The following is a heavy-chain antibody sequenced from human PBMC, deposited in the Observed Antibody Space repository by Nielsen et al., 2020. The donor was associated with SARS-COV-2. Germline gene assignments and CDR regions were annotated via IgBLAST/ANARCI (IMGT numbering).Heavy chain of an antibody. CDR2: ISYDGSNK. CDR3: ARDHRIIVWYHFDY. J-gene: IGHJ4*02. V-gene: IGHV3-30-3*01. Sequence: GESLKISCAASGFTFSSYAMHWVRQAPGKGLEWVAVISYDGSNKYYADSVKGRFTISRDNSKNTLYLQMNSLRAEDTAVYYCARDHRIIVWYHFDYWGQGTLVTVSS. CDR1: GFTFSSYA. D-gene: IGHD3-16*02.